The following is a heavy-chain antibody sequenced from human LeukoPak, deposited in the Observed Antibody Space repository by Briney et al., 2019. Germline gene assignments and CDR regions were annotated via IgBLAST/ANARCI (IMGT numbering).Heavy chain of an antibody. CDR3: AKDQYYGSGNYYLLFDY. J-gene: IGHJ4*02. V-gene: IGHV3-23*01. CDR2: ISGSGGST. CDR1: GFTFSSYV. Sequence: GGSLRLSCAASGFTFSSYVMSWVRQAPGKGLEWVSAISGSGGSTYYADSVKDRFTISRDNSKNTLYLQMNSLRAEDTAVYFCAKDQYYGSGNYYLLFDYWGQGTLVTVSS. D-gene: IGHD3-10*01.